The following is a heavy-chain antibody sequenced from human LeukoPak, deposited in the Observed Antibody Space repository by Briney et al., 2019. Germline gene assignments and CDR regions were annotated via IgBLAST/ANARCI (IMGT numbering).Heavy chain of an antibody. D-gene: IGHD3-22*01. CDR1: RFTFSSYA. CDR3: AKPSYYDSSGYDY. J-gene: IGHJ4*02. CDR2: ISGSGGST. Sequence: GGSLRLSCAASRFTFSSYAMSWVRQAPGKGLEWVSAISGSGGSTYYADSVKGRFTISRDNSKNTLYLQMNSLRAEDTAVYYCAKPSYYDSSGYDYWGQGTLVTVSS. V-gene: IGHV3-23*01.